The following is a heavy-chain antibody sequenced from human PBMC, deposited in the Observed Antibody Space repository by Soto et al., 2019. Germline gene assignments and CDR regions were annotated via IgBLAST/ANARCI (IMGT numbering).Heavy chain of an antibody. Sequence: GGSLRLSCAASGFTFSSYAMSWVRQAPGKGLEWVSAISGSGGSTYYADSVKGRFTISRDNSKNTLYLQMNSLRAEDTAVYYCAKEGYDSSGYFPLGVDYWGQGTLVTVSS. V-gene: IGHV3-23*01. J-gene: IGHJ4*02. D-gene: IGHD3-22*01. CDR1: GFTFSSYA. CDR2: ISGSGGST. CDR3: AKEGYDSSGYFPLGVDY.